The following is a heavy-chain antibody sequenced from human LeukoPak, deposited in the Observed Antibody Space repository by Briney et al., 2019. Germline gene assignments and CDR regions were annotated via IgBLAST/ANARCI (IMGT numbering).Heavy chain of an antibody. CDR2: MNIDGSEK. CDR3: ARGDYYDSSGPIDY. Sequence: GSLRLSCAASGFTFSNYWMGWVRQAPGKRLEWVANMNIDGSEKYYADSVKGRFTISRDNSKNTLYLQMNSLRAEDTAVYYCARGDYYDSSGPIDYWGQGTLVTVSS. V-gene: IGHV3-7*01. CDR1: GFTFSNYW. J-gene: IGHJ4*02. D-gene: IGHD3-22*01.